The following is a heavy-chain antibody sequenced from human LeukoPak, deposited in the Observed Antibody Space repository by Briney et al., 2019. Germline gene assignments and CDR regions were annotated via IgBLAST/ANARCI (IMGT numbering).Heavy chain of an antibody. V-gene: IGHV3-9*01. D-gene: IGHD3-10*01. J-gene: IGHJ4*02. Sequence: PGGSLTLSCAASGFTFSSYAMHWVRQAPGKGLEGVSGISWNSGSIGYADSVKGRFTISRDNAKNSLYLQMNSLRAEDTALYYCAKDMAITMVRGVCFDYWGQGTLVTVSS. CDR1: GFTFSSYA. CDR2: ISWNSGSI. CDR3: AKDMAITMVRGVCFDY.